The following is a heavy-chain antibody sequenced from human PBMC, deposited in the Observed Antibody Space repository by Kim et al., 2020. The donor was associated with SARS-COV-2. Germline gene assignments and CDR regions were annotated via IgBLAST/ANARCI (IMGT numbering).Heavy chain of an antibody. CDR1: GFTFSSLW. CDR2: INSDGTIA. D-gene: IGHD3-16*02. J-gene: IGHJ4*02. Sequence: GGSLRLSCAASGFTFSSLWMHWVRRAPGKGPVWVSGINSDGTIAYDACTVRGRFTFTGDNTKNPVLLKKSMRKAENTVVYYCLLQKNELSDYGGRGTRVT. CDR3: LLQKNELSDY. V-gene: IGHV3-74*01.